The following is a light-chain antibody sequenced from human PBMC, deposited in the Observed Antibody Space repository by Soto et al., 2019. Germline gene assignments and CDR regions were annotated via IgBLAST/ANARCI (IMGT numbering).Light chain of an antibody. CDR3: SSYTSSSTLHWV. CDR2: DVS. Sequence: QSALTQPASVSGSTGQSITISCTGTSSDVGGYNYVSWYQQHPGKAPKLMIYDVSNRPSGVSNRFSGSKSGNTASLTISGLQAEDEADYYCSSYTSSSTLHWVFGGGTKLTVL. V-gene: IGLV2-14*01. J-gene: IGLJ3*02. CDR1: SSDVGGYNY.